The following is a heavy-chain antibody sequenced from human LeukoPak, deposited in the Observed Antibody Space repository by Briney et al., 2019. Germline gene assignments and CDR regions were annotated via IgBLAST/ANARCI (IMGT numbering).Heavy chain of an antibody. Sequence: PGGSLRLSCAASGFTFSSYWMSWARQAPGKGLEWVANIKQDGSEKYYVDSVKGRFTISRDNAKNSLYLQMNSLTAEDTAFYYCAKDGTGVDYWGQGTLVTVSS. CDR1: GFTFSSYW. CDR3: AKDGTGVDY. J-gene: IGHJ4*02. D-gene: IGHD3/OR15-3a*01. CDR2: IKQDGSEK. V-gene: IGHV3-7*03.